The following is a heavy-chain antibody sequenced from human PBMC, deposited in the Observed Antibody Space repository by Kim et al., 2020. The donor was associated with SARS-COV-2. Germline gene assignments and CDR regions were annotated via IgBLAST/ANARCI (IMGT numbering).Heavy chain of an antibody. V-gene: IGHV4-59*08. J-gene: IGHJ2*01. CDR3: ARHNYDSSGYWYFDL. D-gene: IGHD3-22*01. CDR2: IYYSGST. Sequence: SETLSLTCTVSGGSISSYYWSWIRQPPGKGLEWIGYIYYSGSTNYNPSLKSRVTISVDTSKNQFSLKLSSVTAADTAVYYCARHNYDSSGYWYFDLWGRGTLVTVSS. CDR1: GGSISSYY.